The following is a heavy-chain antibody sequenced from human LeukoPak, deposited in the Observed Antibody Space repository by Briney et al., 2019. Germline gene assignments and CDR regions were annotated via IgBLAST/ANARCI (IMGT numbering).Heavy chain of an antibody. CDR3: ARKEQLADYFDY. J-gene: IGHJ4*02. Sequence: PSETLSLTCTVSGGSISSGDYYWSWIRQPPGKGLEWIGYIYYSGSTYYNPSLKSRVTILVDTSKNQFSLKLSSVTAADTAVYYCARKEQLADYFDYWGQGTLVTVSS. V-gene: IGHV4-30-4*08. CDR2: IYYSGST. CDR1: GGSISSGDYY. D-gene: IGHD6-6*01.